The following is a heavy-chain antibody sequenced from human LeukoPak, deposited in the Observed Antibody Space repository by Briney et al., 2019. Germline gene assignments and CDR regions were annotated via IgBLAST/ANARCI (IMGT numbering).Heavy chain of an antibody. CDR1: GFTFSSYA. CDR3: ARVRYGELDV. Sequence: SLRLSCAASGFTFSSYAMSWVRQAPGKGLEWVSSMSGSGGSTYYADSVKGRFTISRDDSKNTLYLQMNSLRAEDTAVCYCARVRYGELDVWGQGTTVTVSS. CDR2: MSGSGGST. D-gene: IGHD4-17*01. V-gene: IGHV3-23*01. J-gene: IGHJ6*02.